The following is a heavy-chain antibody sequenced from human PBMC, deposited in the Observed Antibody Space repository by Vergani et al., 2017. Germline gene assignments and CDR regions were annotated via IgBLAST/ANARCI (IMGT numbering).Heavy chain of an antibody. CDR3: VGEGVATLYNWFDP. V-gene: IGHV3-7*01. Sequence: EVLLLESGGDLVQPGGSLRLSCAASGFNFQIYWMGWVRQTAEKGLEWVANIKQDGSEEYYVDSVKGRFTITRDNTKKFIYLQMNSLRADDTAVYYCVGEGVATLYNWFDPWGQGTRVTVSS. CDR2: IKQDGSEE. D-gene: IGHD5-12*01. CDR1: GFNFQIYW. J-gene: IGHJ5*01.